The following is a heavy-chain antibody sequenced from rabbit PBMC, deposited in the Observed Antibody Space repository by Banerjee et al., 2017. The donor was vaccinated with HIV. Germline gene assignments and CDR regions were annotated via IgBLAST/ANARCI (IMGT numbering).Heavy chain of an antibody. CDR1: GFSFSSSYY. CDR2: IYGGSSGST. J-gene: IGHJ6*01. D-gene: IGHD8-1*01. V-gene: IGHV1S40*01. Sequence: QSLEESGGDLVKPGASLTLTCTASGFSFSSSYYMWWVRQAPGKGLEWIGCIYGGSSGSTYYASWAKGRFTISKTSSTTVTLQMTSLTAADTATYFCARDKGVGSSVYILYYGMDLRGPGTLVTVS. CDR3: ARDKGVGSSVYILYYGMDL.